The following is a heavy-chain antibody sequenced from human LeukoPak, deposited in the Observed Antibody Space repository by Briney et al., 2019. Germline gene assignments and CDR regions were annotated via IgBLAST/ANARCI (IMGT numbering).Heavy chain of an antibody. Sequence: GGSLRLACAASGFTVSNNYMSWVRQAPGKGLEWVSTIYSGGSTYYADSVKGRFTISRDNSKNTLYLQMNSLRAEDTAVYYCARVRGPTYYFDYWGQGTLVTVSS. J-gene: IGHJ4*02. V-gene: IGHV3-53*01. D-gene: IGHD2/OR15-2a*01. CDR1: GFTVSNNY. CDR2: IYSGGST. CDR3: ARVRGPTYYFDY.